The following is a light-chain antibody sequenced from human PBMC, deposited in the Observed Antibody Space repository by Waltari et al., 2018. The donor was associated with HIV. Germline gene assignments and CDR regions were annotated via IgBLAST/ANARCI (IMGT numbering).Light chain of an antibody. CDR3: SSYTSSSLYV. CDR1: NSPIGTNS. V-gene: IGLV2-14*01. Sequence: QSVLAQPPSASGTPGQRVTIACSGTNSPIGTNSVNWYQQPPGTAPKLMIYEVSNRPSGVSNRFSGSKSCNTASLTISGLQAEDEADYYCSSYTSSSLYVFGTGTKVTVL. CDR2: EVS. J-gene: IGLJ1*01.